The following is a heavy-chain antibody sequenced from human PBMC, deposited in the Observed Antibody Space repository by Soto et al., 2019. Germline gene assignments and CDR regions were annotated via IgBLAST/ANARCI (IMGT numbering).Heavy chain of an antibody. D-gene: IGHD3-10*01. V-gene: IGHV1-3*01. CDR2: INAGNGRE. J-gene: IGHJ4*02. Sequence: QVQLEQSGAEVKKPGASVKVSCKTSGYTFTSYTLHWVRQAPGQGLEWMGWINAGNGREKYSQRFQDRVSLSTDKSAPTAYMKLRSLRSEDTAVYYWARGGGWVGEASFDSWGQGTQVTVSS. CDR3: ARGGGWVGEASFDS. CDR1: GYTFTSYT.